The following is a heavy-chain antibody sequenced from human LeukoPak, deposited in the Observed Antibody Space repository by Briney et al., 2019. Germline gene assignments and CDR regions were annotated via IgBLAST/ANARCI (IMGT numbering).Heavy chain of an antibody. CDR1: GVTFSSYW. Sequence: PGGSLRLSCAASGVTFSSYWMHWVRQAPGKGLEWVGRTRDKGNSDTTEYAASVKGRFTISRDDSKNSLYLQMNSLKTEDTAVYYCASARYSSGWHTYEYWGQGTLVTVSS. CDR3: ASARYSSGWHTYEY. V-gene: IGHV3-72*01. J-gene: IGHJ4*02. D-gene: IGHD6-19*01. CDR2: TRDKGNSDTT.